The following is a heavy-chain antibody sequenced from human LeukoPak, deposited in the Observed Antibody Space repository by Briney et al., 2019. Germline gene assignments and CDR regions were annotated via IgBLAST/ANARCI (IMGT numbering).Heavy chain of an antibody. CDR3: AKAWYSSGWSNFDY. J-gene: IGHJ4*02. V-gene: IGHV3-30*02. CDR1: GFTFSSYG. CDR2: IRYDEINK. D-gene: IGHD6-19*01. Sequence: GGSLRLSCAASGFTFSSYGMHWVRQAPGKGLEWVAFIRYDEINKKYADSVKGRFTISRDNAKNSLYLQMNSLRAEDTAVYYCAKAWYSSGWSNFDYWGQGTLVTVSS.